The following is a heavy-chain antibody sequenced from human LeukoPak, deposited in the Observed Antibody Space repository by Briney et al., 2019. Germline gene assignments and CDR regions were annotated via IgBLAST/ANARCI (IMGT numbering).Heavy chain of an antibody. J-gene: IGHJ6*02. D-gene: IGHD2-2*01. V-gene: IGHV3-74*01. CDR2: INFDGSST. Sequence: GGSLRLSCAASGFTFSSYWMHWVRQAPGKGLVWVSRINFDGSSTTYADSVKGRFTISRDNAKNTLYLQMNSLRAEDTAVYYCARVLGYQLLWFDYYGMDVWGQGTTVTVSS. CDR1: GFTFSSYW. CDR3: ARVLGYQLLWFDYYGMDV.